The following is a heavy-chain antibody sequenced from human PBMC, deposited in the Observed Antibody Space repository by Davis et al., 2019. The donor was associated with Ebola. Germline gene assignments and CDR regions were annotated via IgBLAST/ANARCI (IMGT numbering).Heavy chain of an antibody. CDR3: AKVRLYSSSWYYLDY. J-gene: IGHJ4*02. D-gene: IGHD6-13*01. V-gene: IGHV3-23*01. Sequence: GESLKISCADSVITFSSYAMTWVRQAPGKGLEWVSAISGSGGSTYYADSVKGRFTISRDNSKNTLYLQMNSLRAEDTAVYYCAKVRLYSSSWYYLDYWGQGTLVTVSS. CDR1: VITFSSYA. CDR2: ISGSGGST.